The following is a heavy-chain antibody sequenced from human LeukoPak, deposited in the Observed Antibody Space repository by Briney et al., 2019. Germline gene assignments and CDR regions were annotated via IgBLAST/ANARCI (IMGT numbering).Heavy chain of an antibody. CDR1: GGSISSYY. CDR2: THTSGTT. Sequence: SETLSLTCTVSGGSISSYYWSWIRRPAGKGLEWIGRTHTSGTTYYNPSLKSRVTMSVDTSKNQFSLKLSSVTAADTAIYYCAGEDDYGDIYFDSWGQGTLVTVSS. J-gene: IGHJ4*02. CDR3: AGEDDYGDIYFDS. D-gene: IGHD4-17*01. V-gene: IGHV4-4*07.